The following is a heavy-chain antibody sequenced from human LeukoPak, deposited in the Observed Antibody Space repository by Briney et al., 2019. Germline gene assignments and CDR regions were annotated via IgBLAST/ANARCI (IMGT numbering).Heavy chain of an antibody. V-gene: IGHV3-48*01. D-gene: IGHD5-12*01. CDR2: ISRSSSTI. Sequence: GGSLRLSCAASGFTFSSYSLNWVRQAPGKGLEWVSYISRSSSTIYYSDSVKGRFTISGDDGKDSVYLQMDSLRVDDTAVYYCARDRGYSGYDLLHWGQGTLVTVSS. CDR1: GFTFSSYS. CDR3: ARDRGYSGYDLLH. J-gene: IGHJ4*02.